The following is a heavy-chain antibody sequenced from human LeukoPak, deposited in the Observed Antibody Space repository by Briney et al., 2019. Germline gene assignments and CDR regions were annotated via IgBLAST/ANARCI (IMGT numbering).Heavy chain of an antibody. CDR3: TTEIFDYGDYFHAFDI. Sequence: ASVKVSCKVSGYTLTELSMHWVRQAPGKGLEWMGRFDPEDDETIYAQKFQGRVTMTEDTSTHTAYMELSSLRSEDTAVYYCTTEIFDYGDYFHAFDIWGQGTMVTVSS. V-gene: IGHV1-24*01. D-gene: IGHD4-17*01. J-gene: IGHJ3*02. CDR1: GYTLTELS. CDR2: FDPEDDET.